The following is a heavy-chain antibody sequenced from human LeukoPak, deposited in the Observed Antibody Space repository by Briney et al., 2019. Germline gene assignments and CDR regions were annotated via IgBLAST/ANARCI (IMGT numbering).Heavy chain of an antibody. CDR2: IYPGDSDT. D-gene: IGHD5-12*01. V-gene: IGHV5-51*01. J-gene: IGHJ6*02. Sequence: GESLKISCKGSGYSFTGYWIGWVRQMPGKGLEWMGIIYPGDSDTRYSPSFQGQVTISADKSISTAYLQWSSLKASDTAMYYCARASGYDNYYYYGMDVWGQGTTVTVSS. CDR3: ARASGYDNYYYYGMDV. CDR1: GYSFTGYW.